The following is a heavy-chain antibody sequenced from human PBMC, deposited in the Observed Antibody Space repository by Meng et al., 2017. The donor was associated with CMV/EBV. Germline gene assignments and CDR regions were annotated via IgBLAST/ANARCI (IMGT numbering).Heavy chain of an antibody. J-gene: IGHJ6*02. CDR1: GFTFSSYW. CDR2: INSDGSST. CDR3: AKVIRFLEWLFYYGMDV. Sequence: GGSLRLSCAASGFTFSSYWMHWVRQAPEKGLVWVSRINSDGSSTNYADSVKGRFTISRDNAKNTLYLQMNSLRAEDTAVYYCAKVIRFLEWLFYYGMDVWGQGTTVTVSS. V-gene: IGHV3-74*01. D-gene: IGHD3-3*01.